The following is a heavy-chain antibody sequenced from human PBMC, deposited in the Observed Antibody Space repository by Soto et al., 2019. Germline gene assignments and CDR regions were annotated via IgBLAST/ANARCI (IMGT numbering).Heavy chain of an antibody. CDR2: MNPNSGNT. CDR3: ARGSFSSYGGAFDI. J-gene: IGHJ3*02. CDR1: GYTFTSYD. D-gene: IGHD3-16*01. Sequence: APVKVSCKASGYTFTSYDINWLRQATGQGLEWMGWMNPNSGNTGYAQKFQGRVTMTRNTSISTAYMELSSLRSEDTAVYYCARGSFSSYGGAFDIWGQGTMVTVSS. V-gene: IGHV1-8*01.